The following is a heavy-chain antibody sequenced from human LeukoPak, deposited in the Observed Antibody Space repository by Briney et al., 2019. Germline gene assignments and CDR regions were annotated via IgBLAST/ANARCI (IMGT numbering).Heavy chain of an antibody. V-gene: IGHV4-61*02. CDR2: IYTSGST. J-gene: IGHJ3*02. CDR1: GGSITSSSYY. Sequence: PSQTLSLTCTVSGGSITSSSYYWSWIRQPAGKGLEWIGRIYTSGSTSYSPSLKSRVTMSLDTSKNQLSLKMSSVTAADTAVYYCARGEMRNGYSEAAFDIWGQGTMVTVSS. D-gene: IGHD5-24*01. CDR3: ARGEMRNGYSEAAFDI.